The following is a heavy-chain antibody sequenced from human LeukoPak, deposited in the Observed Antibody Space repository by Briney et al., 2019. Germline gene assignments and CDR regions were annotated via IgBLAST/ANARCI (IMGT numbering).Heavy chain of an antibody. D-gene: IGHD2-21*02. Sequence: ASVKVSCKASGYTFTSYGISWVRQAPGQGLEWMGWISAYNGNTNYAQKLQGRVTMTTDTSTSTAYMELRSLRSDDTAVYYCARGPYCGGDCYSGESYYYYYGMDVWGQGTTVTVSS. CDR2: ISAYNGNT. CDR1: GYTFTSYG. J-gene: IGHJ6*02. CDR3: ARGPYCGGDCYSGESYYYYYGMDV. V-gene: IGHV1-18*01.